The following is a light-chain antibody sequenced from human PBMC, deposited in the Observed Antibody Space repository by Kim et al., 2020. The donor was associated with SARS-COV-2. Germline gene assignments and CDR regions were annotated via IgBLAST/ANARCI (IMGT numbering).Light chain of an antibody. V-gene: IGKV1-39*01. CDR1: QSISSY. CDR2: AAS. J-gene: IGKJ3*01. Sequence: DIQMTQSPSSLSASVGDRVTITCPASQSISSYLNWYQQKPGKAPKLLIYAASSLQSGVPSRFSGSGSGTDFTLTIRSLQPEDFATYYCQQSYSTPLSFGPGTKVDIK. CDR3: QQSYSTPLS.